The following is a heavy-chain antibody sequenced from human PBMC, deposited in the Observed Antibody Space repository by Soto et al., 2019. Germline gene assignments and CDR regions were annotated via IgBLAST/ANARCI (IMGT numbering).Heavy chain of an antibody. CDR2: ISGRGTTT. CDR1: GFAFSSYT. CDR3: ARAHEVAWFDS. D-gene: IGHD2-15*01. V-gene: IGHV3-48*02. J-gene: IGHJ5*01. Sequence: EVQLVESGGGLVQPGGSLRLSCSASGFAFSSYTMNWVRQAPGRGLEWVSFISGRGTTTYYADSVKGRFTISRDNAKNSLYLQVNSLRDEDTATYYCARAHEVAWFDSWGLGTLVTVTS.